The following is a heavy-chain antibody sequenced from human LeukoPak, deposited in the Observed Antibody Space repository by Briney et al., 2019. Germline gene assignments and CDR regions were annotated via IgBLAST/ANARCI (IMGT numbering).Heavy chain of an antibody. Sequence: SVKVSCKASGGTFSSYAISWVRQAPGQGLEWMGGIIPIFGTANYAQKFQGRVTITTDESTSTAYMELSSLRSEDTAVYYCARGPNHYYYMDVWGKGTTVTASS. CDR1: GGTFSSYA. J-gene: IGHJ6*03. V-gene: IGHV1-69*05. CDR2: IIPIFGTA. CDR3: ARGPNHYYYMDV.